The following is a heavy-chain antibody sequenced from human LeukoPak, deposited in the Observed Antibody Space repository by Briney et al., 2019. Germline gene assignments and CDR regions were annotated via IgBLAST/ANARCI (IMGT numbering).Heavy chain of an antibody. CDR3: ARVPYSSSSRSDY. D-gene: IGHD6-6*01. CDR1: GGSISSYY. V-gene: IGHV4-59*01. CDR2: TYYSGST. J-gene: IGHJ4*02. Sequence: SETLSLTCTVSGGSISSYYWSWIRQPPGKGLEWIGYTYYSGSTNYNPSLKSRVTISVDTSKNQFSLKLSSVTAADTAVYYCARVPYSSSSRSDYWGQGTLVTVSS.